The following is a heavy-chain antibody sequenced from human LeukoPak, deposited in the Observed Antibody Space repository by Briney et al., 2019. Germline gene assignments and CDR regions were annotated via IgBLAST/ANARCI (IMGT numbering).Heavy chain of an antibody. CDR1: GFIFSSYG. V-gene: IGHV3-30*02. CDR2: IRYDGINK. Sequence: GGSLRLSCAASGFIFSSYGMHWVRQAPGKGLEWVAFIRYDGINKYYADSVKGRFTVSRDNSKNTLYLQMNSLRAEDSAVYYCARDRLHYGEYEKTFDYWGQGTLVTVSS. D-gene: IGHD4-17*01. J-gene: IGHJ4*02. CDR3: ARDRLHYGEYEKTFDY.